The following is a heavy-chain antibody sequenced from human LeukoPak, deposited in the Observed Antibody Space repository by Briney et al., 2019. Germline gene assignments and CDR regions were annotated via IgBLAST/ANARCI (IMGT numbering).Heavy chain of an antibody. J-gene: IGHJ6*03. CDR2: IKQDGSEK. Sequence: GESLRLSCAASGFTFSSYWMSWVRQAPGKGLEWVANIKQDGSEKYYVDSVKGRFTISRDNAKNSLYLQMNSLRAEDTAVYYCATGFFYFYYMDVWGKGTTVTISS. V-gene: IGHV3-7*01. CDR3: ATGFFYFYYMDV. D-gene: IGHD1-1*01. CDR1: GFTFSSYW.